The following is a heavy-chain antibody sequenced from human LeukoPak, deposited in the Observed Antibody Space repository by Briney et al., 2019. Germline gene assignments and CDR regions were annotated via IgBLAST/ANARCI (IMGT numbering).Heavy chain of an antibody. CDR1: GFTLSDYY. V-gene: IGHV3-72*01. CDR3: ARGFNSFDL. D-gene: IGHD5-24*01. J-gene: IGHJ3*01. Sequence: GGSLRLSCAASGFTLSDYYMDWVRQAPGRGLEWVGRMRNKRDSSTTEYAASVRGRFTVSRDDSKNSLYLQMNSLRSEDTAVYYCARGFNSFDLWGQGTLVTVSS. CDR2: MRNKRDSSTT.